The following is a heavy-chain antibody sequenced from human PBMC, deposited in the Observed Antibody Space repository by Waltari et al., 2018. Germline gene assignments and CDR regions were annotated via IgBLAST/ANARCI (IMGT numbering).Heavy chain of an antibody. CDR2: IKSQSDGATT. V-gene: IGHV3-15*01. J-gene: IGHJ4*01. CDR3: TTLDALWGG. D-gene: IGHD7-27*01. CDR1: ALASQAAW. Sequence: VQMVASVGVSLKPGDSLRLTSIAPALASQAAWLTWVHQAPGKGLEWVGRIKSQSDGATTDFAASVRGRFSISRDDSQNMVFLQMNSLRTEDTALYYCTTLDALWGGWGHGTLVTVSS.